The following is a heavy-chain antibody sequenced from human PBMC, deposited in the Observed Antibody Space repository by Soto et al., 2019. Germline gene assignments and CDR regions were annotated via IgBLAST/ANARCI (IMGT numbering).Heavy chain of an antibody. V-gene: IGHV3-11*01. J-gene: IGHJ4*02. CDR1: GYTFSDYY. D-gene: IGHD3-10*01. CDR2: ISSGGGTI. Sequence: GRTLRLSSAASGYTFSDYYMTWLRQAPWQGLERVSFISSGGGTIHCADAAKVRYSLPRDNAKTSLYLQMNSLRAEDTAVYYCARTPITSGCYHYDSWGQGTLVTVSS. CDR3: ARTPITSGCYHYDS.